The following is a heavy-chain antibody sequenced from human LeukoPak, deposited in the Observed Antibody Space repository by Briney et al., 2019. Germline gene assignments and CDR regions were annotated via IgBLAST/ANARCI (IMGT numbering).Heavy chain of an antibody. J-gene: IGHJ4*02. V-gene: IGHV4-34*01. D-gene: IGHD3-22*01. Sequence: SETLSLTCAVYGGSFSGYYWSWIRQPPGKGLEWIGEINHSGSTNYNPSLKSRVTISVDTSKNQFSLKLSSVTAADTAVYYCARGRFPTPYYYDSSGYFGNDYWGQGTLVTVSS. CDR2: INHSGST. CDR1: GGSFSGYY. CDR3: ARGRFPTPYYYDSSGYFGNDY.